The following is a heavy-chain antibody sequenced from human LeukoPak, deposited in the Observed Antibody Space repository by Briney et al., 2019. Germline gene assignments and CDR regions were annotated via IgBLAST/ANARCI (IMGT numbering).Heavy chain of an antibody. V-gene: IGHV1-69*06. CDR1: GDTFSRYA. CDR2: IFTVFGTT. J-gene: IGHJ2*01. Sequence: ASVKVSCKASGDTFSRYALSWVRQAPGQGLEWMGGIFTVFGTTHYAKDLQGRVTITADKSTNTVYMELTSLRSEDTAIYYCARAKVSGYPTYWYFDLWGRGTLVTASS. CDR3: ARAKVSGYPTYWYFDL. D-gene: IGHD3-9*01.